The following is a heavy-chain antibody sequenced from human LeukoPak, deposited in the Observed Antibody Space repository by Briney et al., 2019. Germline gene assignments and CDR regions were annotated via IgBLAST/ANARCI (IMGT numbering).Heavy chain of an antibody. CDR1: GFTFDDYG. CDR3: ARAYDFWSGYRPDY. J-gene: IGHJ4*02. Sequence: GGSLRLSCAASGFTFDDYGMSWVRQAPGKGLEWVSGVNWNGGSTGYADSVKGRFTISRDNAKNSLYLQMNSLRAEDTALYYCARAYDFWSGYRPDYWGQGTLVTVSS. CDR2: VNWNGGST. V-gene: IGHV3-20*04. D-gene: IGHD3-3*01.